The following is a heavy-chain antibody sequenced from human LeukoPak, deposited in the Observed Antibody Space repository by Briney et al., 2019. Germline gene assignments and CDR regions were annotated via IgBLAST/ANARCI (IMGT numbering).Heavy chain of an antibody. J-gene: IGHJ4*02. CDR3: ARDDFDNSGYRPFYF. Sequence: RTSQTLSLTCSVSGDSIRRGNYYWSWIRQSAGKGLEWVGRINPSGSTNYNPSLKSRVIMSLDTSKNQFSLRLTSVTAADTAVYYCARDDFDNSGYRPFYFWGQGSLVTVSS. V-gene: IGHV4-61*02. CDR2: INPSGST. D-gene: IGHD3-22*01. CDR1: GDSIRRGNYY.